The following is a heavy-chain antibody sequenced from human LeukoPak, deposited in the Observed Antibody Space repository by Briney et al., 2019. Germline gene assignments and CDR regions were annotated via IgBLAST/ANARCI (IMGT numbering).Heavy chain of an antibody. CDR1: GFTFSSYS. CDR3: ARGLMVRGENDAFDI. J-gene: IGHJ3*02. D-gene: IGHD3-10*01. CDR2: ISSSSSYI. V-gene: IGHV3-21*01. Sequence: SGGSLRLSCAASGFTFSSYSMNWVRQAPGKGLEWVSSISSSSSYIYYADSVKGRFTISRDNAKNSLYLQMNSLRAEDTAVYYCARGLMVRGENDAFDIWGQGTMVTVSS.